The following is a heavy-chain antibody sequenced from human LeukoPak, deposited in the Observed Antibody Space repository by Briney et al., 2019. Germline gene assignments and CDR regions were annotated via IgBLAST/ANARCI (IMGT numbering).Heavy chain of an antibody. D-gene: IGHD5-12*01. V-gene: IGHV3-11*04. CDR3: ARARGYSGYDYYYYYYMDV. J-gene: IGHJ6*03. Sequence: GGSLRLSCAASGFTFSDYYMSWIRQAPGKGLEWVSYISSSGSTIYYADSVKGRFTISRDNAKNSLYLQMNSLRAEDTAVYYCARARGYSGYDYYYYYYMDVWGKGTTVTVSS. CDR1: GFTFSDYY. CDR2: ISSSGSTI.